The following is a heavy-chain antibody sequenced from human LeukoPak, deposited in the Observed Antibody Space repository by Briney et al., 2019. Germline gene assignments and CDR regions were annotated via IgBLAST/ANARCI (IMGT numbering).Heavy chain of an antibody. CDR3: AREVRVDTMVRGVIITLEPRIIDY. CDR1: GFTFRNFA. Sequence: GGTLRLSCAASGFTFRNFAMSWVRQAPGKGLEWVSYISSSGSTIYYADSVKGRFTISRDNAKNSLYLQMNSLRAEDTAVYYCAREVRVDTMVRGVIITLEPRIIDYWGQGTLVTVSS. D-gene: IGHD3-10*01. V-gene: IGHV3-11*01. CDR2: ISSSGSTI. J-gene: IGHJ4*02.